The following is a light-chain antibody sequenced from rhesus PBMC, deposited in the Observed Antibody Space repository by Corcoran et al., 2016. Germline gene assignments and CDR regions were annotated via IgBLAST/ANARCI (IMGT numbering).Light chain of an antibody. CDR3: LQSSSWPYS. CDR2: GAS. J-gene: IGKJ2*01. Sequence: EIVMTQSPATLALSPGERATLSCRASQSVSMFLGWYQQNPGQAPRLLIYGASSRATGIPDRFSGRGSGTEVTLTISRLEPEDVGVYFCLQSSSWPYSFGQGTKVEIK. CDR1: QSVSMF. V-gene: IGKV3-24*03.